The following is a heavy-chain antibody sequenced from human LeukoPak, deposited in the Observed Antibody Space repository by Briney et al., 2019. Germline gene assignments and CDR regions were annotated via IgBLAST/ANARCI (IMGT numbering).Heavy chain of an antibody. D-gene: IGHD6-13*01. J-gene: IGHJ4*02. CDR2: IYSTGST. Sequence: SETLSLTCTVSGGSVNFYYWSWIRQPAGKGLEWIGRIYSTGSTNYSPSLKSRVTMSVDKSKNQFSLNLSSVTAADTAVYYCARGIADPYSFDSWGQGTLATVSS. CDR3: ARGIADPYSFDS. V-gene: IGHV4-4*07. CDR1: GGSVNFYY.